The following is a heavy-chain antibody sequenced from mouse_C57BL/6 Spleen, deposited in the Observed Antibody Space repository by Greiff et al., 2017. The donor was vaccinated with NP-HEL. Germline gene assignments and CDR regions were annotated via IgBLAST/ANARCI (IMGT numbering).Heavy chain of an antibody. CDR3: ARTGSRYYAMDY. J-gene: IGHJ4*01. V-gene: IGHV5-17*01. D-gene: IGHD1-1*01. CDR2: ISSGSSTI. CDR1: GFTFSDYG. Sequence: DVHLVESGGGLVKPGGSLKLSCAASGFTFSDYGMHWVRQAPEKGLEWVAYISSGSSTISYADTVKGRFTISRDNAKNTLFLQMTSLRSEDTAMYYCARTGSRYYAMDYWGQGTAVTVSS.